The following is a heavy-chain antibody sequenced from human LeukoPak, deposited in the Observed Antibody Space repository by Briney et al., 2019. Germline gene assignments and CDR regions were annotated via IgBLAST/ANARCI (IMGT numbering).Heavy chain of an antibody. J-gene: IGHJ4*02. CDR3: AKEHYDSSGHADY. D-gene: IGHD3-22*01. CDR1: GSTFSSYG. CDR2: IRYDGSNK. V-gene: IGHV3-30*02. Sequence: GGSLRLSCAASGSTFSSYGMHWVRQAPGKGLEWVAFIRYDGSNKYYADSVKGRFTISRDNSKNTLYLQMNSLRAEDTAVYYCAKEHYDSSGHADYWGQGTLVTVSS.